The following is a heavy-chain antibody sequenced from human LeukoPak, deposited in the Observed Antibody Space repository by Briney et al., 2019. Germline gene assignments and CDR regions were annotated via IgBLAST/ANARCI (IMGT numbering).Heavy chain of an antibody. CDR2: IRYDGSIK. Sequence: GGSLRLSCAASGFTFTNYGMHWVRQAPGKGLEWVTFIRYDGSIKYYADSVKGRFTISKDNAKNSLYLQMNSLRAEDTAVYYCARELLGYQLDIWGQGTMVTVSS. V-gene: IGHV3-30*02. CDR1: GFTFTNYG. D-gene: IGHD2/OR15-2a*01. J-gene: IGHJ3*02. CDR3: ARELLGYQLDI.